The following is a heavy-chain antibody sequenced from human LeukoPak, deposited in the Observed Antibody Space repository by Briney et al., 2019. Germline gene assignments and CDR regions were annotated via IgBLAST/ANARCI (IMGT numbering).Heavy chain of an antibody. CDR3: ARGRPAAIRSYFDY. CDR1: GGSFSSYA. CDR2: IIPILGIA. D-gene: IGHD2-2*02. V-gene: IGHV1-69*04. Sequence: KVSCKASGGSFSSYAINWVRQAPGQGLEWMGRIIPILGIANYAQKFQGRVTITADKSTSTAYMELSSLRSEDTAVYYCARGRPAAIRSYFDYWGQGTLVTVSS. J-gene: IGHJ4*02.